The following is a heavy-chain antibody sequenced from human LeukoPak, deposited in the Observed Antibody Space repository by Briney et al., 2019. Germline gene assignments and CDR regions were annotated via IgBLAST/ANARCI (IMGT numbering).Heavy chain of an antibody. V-gene: IGHV5-51*01. CDR1: GSSFTSYW. CDR2: IYPGDSDT. D-gene: IGHD6-13*01. CDR3: ARHGYSSSWIPNIGWFDP. J-gene: IGHJ5*02. Sequence: GASLKISCKGSGSSFTSYWIGWVRQMPGKGLEWMGIIYPGDSDTRYSPSFQGQVTISADKSISTAYLQWSSLKASDTAMYYCARHGYSSSWIPNIGWFDPWGQGTLVTVSS.